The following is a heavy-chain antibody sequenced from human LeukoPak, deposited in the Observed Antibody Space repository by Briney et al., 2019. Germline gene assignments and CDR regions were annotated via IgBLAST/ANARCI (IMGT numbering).Heavy chain of an antibody. CDR3: ARDGGYGPRQPRFRY. Sequence: GASVKVSCKASGYTFTGYYMHWVRQAPGQGLEWMGWINPNSGGTNYAQKFQGRVTMTRDTSISTAYMELSRLRSDDTAVYYCARDGGYGPRQPRFRYWGQGTLVTVSS. J-gene: IGHJ4*02. D-gene: IGHD3-16*01. CDR1: GYTFTGYY. V-gene: IGHV1-2*02. CDR2: INPNSGGT.